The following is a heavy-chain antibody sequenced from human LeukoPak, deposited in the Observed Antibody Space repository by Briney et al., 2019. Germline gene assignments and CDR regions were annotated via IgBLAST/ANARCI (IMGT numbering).Heavy chain of an antibody. CDR3: ARDRESSGPYGMDV. D-gene: IGHD3-22*01. V-gene: IGHV3-23*01. J-gene: IGHJ6*02. CDR1: GLTFSTYA. Sequence: PGGSLRLSCAASGLTFSTYAMNWVRQPPGEGLEWVSGVSGGGGSTYYADSVKDRFTISRDNSKNTLYLQMNSLRAEDTAVYYCARDRESSGPYGMDVWGQGTTVTVSS. CDR2: VSGGGGST.